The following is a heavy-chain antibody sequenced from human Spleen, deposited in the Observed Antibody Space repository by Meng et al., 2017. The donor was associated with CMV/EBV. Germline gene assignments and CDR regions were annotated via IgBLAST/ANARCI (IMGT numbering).Heavy chain of an antibody. CDR1: GGTFSSYT. D-gene: IGHD2-2*02. V-gene: IGHV1-69*08. CDR2: IIPTLDKA. J-gene: IGHJ4*02. CDR3: ATERKWGSYTPDDDC. Sequence: SGGTFSSYTFSWVRQAPGQGLVWIGRIIPTLDKAFYAQKFQGRVTITADSPSATANMELSRLTSEDTAIYFCATERKWGSYTPDDDCWGQGTLVTVSS.